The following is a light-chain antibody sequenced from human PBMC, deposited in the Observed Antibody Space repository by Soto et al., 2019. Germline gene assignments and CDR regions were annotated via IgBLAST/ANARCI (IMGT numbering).Light chain of an antibody. Sequence: EMVLTQSPGTLSLSPGERATLSCRASQSVSSSYLAWYQQKPGQAPRLLIYGASSRATGIPDRFSGSGSGTDFTLTISRLEPEVFAVYYCQQYGSSPPWTFGQGTKV. V-gene: IGKV3-20*01. CDR3: QQYGSSPPWT. CDR2: GAS. CDR1: QSVSSSY. J-gene: IGKJ1*01.